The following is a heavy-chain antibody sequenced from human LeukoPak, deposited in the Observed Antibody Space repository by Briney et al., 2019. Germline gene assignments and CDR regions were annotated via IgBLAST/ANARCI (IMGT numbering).Heavy chain of an antibody. D-gene: IGHD3-3*01. CDR1: GYTFTSYG. V-gene: IGHV1-18*01. J-gene: IGHJ4*02. CDR3: ARSYDFWSASDY. CDR2: ISTYNAHT. Sequence: ASVKVSCKASGYTFTSYGITWVRQAPGQGLEWMGWISTYNAHTKYAQNLQGRVTVTTDTSTRTAYMELRSLTSDDTAVYYCARSYDFWSASDYWGQGTLVTVSS.